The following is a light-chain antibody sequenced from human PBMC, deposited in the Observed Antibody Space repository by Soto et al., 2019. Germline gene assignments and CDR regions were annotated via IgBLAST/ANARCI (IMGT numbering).Light chain of an antibody. J-gene: IGLJ3*02. Sequence: QSALTQPASVSGSPGQSITISCTGSNSDVGAYNYVSWYQQHPGKAPRLIIFEVNDRPSGVSHRFSGSKSGNTASLTISGLQAEDEADYYCASSTTSHPRVFGGGTQLTVL. CDR1: NSDVGAYNY. V-gene: IGLV2-14*01. CDR3: ASSTTSHPRV. CDR2: EVN.